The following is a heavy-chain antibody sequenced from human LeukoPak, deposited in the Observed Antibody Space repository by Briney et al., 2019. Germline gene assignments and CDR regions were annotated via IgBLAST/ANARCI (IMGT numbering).Heavy chain of an antibody. CDR2: IYYSGST. Sequence: SETLSLTCTVSGGSISSYYWTWIRQPPGRGLEWIGYIYYSGSTNYNPSLKSRVTISVDTSKNQFSLKLSSVTAADTAVYYCARQAVVPAAALDAFDIWGQGTMVTVSS. V-gene: IGHV4-59*08. CDR3: ARQAVVPAAALDAFDI. J-gene: IGHJ3*02. CDR1: GGSISSYY. D-gene: IGHD2-2*01.